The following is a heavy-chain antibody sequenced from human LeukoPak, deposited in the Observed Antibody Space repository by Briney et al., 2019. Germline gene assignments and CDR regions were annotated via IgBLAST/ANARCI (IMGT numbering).Heavy chain of an antibody. D-gene: IGHD3-3*01. V-gene: IGHV3-23*01. J-gene: IGHJ5*02. CDR3: AKGQYYDFWSGYQTSNWFDP. CDR2: ISGSGGST. Sequence: GGSLRLSCAASGFTFSSCAMSWVRQAPGKGLEWVSAISGSGGSTYYADSVKGRFTISRDNSKNTLYLQMNSLRAEDTAVYYCAKGQYYDFWSGYQTSNWFDPWGQGTLVTVSS. CDR1: GFTFSSCA.